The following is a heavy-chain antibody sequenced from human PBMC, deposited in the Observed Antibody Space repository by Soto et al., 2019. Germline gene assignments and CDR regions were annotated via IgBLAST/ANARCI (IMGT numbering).Heavy chain of an antibody. Sequence: SETLSLTCTVSGGSISSSSYYWGWIRQPPGKGLEWIGSIYYSGSPYYNPSLKSRVTISVDTSKNQFSLKLSSVTAADTTVYYCARLLWKQLLLWYFDYWGQGTLVTVSS. D-gene: IGHD2-2*01. CDR1: GGSISSSSYY. CDR2: IYYSGSP. CDR3: ARLLWKQLLLWYFDY. J-gene: IGHJ4*02. V-gene: IGHV4-39*01.